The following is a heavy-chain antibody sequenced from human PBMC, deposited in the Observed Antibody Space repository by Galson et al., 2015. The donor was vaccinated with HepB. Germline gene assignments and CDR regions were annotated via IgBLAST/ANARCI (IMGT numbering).Heavy chain of an antibody. Sequence: SVKVSCKASGYTFTSYGISWVRQAPGQGLEWMGWISAYNGNTNYAQKLQGRVTMTTDTSTSTAYMELRSLRSDDTAVYYCARDQYSSSFGWFDPWGQGTLVTVSS. J-gene: IGHJ5*02. CDR3: ARDQYSSSFGWFDP. CDR2: ISAYNGNT. D-gene: IGHD6-6*01. V-gene: IGHV1-18*01. CDR1: GYTFTSYG.